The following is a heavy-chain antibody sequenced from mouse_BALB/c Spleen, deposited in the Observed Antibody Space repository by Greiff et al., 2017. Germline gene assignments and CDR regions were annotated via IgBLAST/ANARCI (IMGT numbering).Heavy chain of an antibody. CDR1: GYNFTSYW. CDR2: IYPGSGST. D-gene: IGHD4-1*01. V-gene: IGHV1-55*01. CDR3: ARPWDGLGDY. Sequence: QVQLKQPGAELVKPGTSEKLSCKASGYNFTSYWINWVKLRPGQGLEWIGDIYPGSGSTNYNEKFKSKATLTVDTSSSTAYMQLSSLASEDSALYYCARPWDGLGDYWGQGTTLTVSS. J-gene: IGHJ2*01.